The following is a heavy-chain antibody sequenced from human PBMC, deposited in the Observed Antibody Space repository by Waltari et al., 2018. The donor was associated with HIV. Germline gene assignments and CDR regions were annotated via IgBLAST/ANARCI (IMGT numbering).Heavy chain of an antibody. CDR3: AKDSSIANYYYYGMDV. Sequence: QVQLVQSGAEVKKPGASVKVSCKASGYTFTGYYMHWVRQAPGQGLEWMGQINPNSGGTNYAQRFQGRVTMTRDTSISTAYMDLSRLRSDDTAVYYCAKDSSIANYYYYGMDVWGQGTTVTVSS. J-gene: IGHJ6*02. V-gene: IGHV1-2*06. D-gene: IGHD3-22*01. CDR1: GYTFTGYY. CDR2: INPNSGGT.